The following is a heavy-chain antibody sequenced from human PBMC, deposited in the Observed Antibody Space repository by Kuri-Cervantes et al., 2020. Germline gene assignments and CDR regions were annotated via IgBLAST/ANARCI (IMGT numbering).Heavy chain of an antibody. J-gene: IGHJ6*02. CDR1: GFTFSSYS. CDR2: ISSGSSTI. D-gene: IGHD2-15*01. V-gene: IGHV3-48*02. CDR3: ARDRSGHYYYGMDV. Sequence: GGSLRLSCAASGFTFSSYSMNWVRQAPGKGLEWISYISSGSSTIHYADSVKGRFTISRDNAKNSLYQQMNSLRDEDTAVYYCARDRSGHYYYGMDVWGQGTTVTVSS.